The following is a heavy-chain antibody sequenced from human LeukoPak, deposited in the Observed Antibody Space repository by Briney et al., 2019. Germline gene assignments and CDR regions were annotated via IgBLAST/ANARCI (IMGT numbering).Heavy chain of an antibody. CDR2: IYYSGST. Sequence: SETLSLTCIVSGGSISSYYWSWIRQPPGKGLEWIGYIYYSGSTNYNPSLKSRVTISVVTSKNQFSLKLSSVTAADTAVYYCARARYSSAPFDYWGQGTLITVPS. D-gene: IGHD6-25*01. V-gene: IGHV4-59*01. CDR1: GGSISSYY. J-gene: IGHJ4*02. CDR3: ARARYSSAPFDY.